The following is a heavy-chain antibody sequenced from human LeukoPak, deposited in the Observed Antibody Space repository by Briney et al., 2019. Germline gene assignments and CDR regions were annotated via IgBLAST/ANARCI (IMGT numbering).Heavy chain of an antibody. D-gene: IGHD5-18*01. V-gene: IGHV3-48*01. CDR3: ARVGYSYVGDY. CDR2: ISSSSSSI. Sequence: PGGSLRLSCAASGFTFSSHSMNWVRQAPGKGLEWVSYISSSSSSIYYADSVKGRFTISRDNAKKSLYLQMNSLRAEDTAVYYCARVGYSYVGDYWGQGTLVTVSS. CDR1: GFTFSSHS. J-gene: IGHJ4*02.